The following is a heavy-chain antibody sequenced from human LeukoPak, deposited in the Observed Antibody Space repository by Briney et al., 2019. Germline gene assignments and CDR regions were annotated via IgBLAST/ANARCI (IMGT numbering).Heavy chain of an antibody. V-gene: IGHV3-53*01. CDR2: IYNDGRT. D-gene: IGHD3-22*01. CDR1: GFTVNNKY. Sequence: TGGSLRLSCAASGFTVNNKYMTWVRQAPGKGLEWVSLIYNDGRTYYADSVKGRCTISRDNLKTVLYLQMNSLKVEDTALYYCARGLSLSGYLDAFDIWGQGTVVTVSS. J-gene: IGHJ3*02. CDR3: ARGLSLSGYLDAFDI.